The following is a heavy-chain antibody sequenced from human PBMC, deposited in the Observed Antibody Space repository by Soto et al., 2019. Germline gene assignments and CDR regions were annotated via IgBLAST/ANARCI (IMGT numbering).Heavy chain of an antibody. V-gene: IGHV3-7*03. Sequence: GGSLRLSCEASGFTFSAYCMTWVRQAPGKGLEWVANIRKDGSEKYYVDSVKGRFTISRDNAKSSLYLQMNSLTAVDTAVYYCVRGRGLDGSPYYYYYGMDAWGQGTTVTVSS. J-gene: IGHJ6*02. CDR3: VRGRGLDGSPYYYYYGMDA. CDR2: IRKDGSEK. D-gene: IGHD1-26*01. CDR1: GFTFSAYC.